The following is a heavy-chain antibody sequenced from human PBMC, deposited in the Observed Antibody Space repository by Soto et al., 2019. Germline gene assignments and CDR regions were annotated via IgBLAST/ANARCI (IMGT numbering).Heavy chain of an antibody. D-gene: IGHD3-3*01. CDR2: ISGSGDST. J-gene: IGHJ6*04. Sequence: EVQLLESGGGLVQPGGSLRPSCAASGFTFSNHPMSWVRQAPGKGLDRVSTISGSGDSTYYADSVKGRFTISRDNPKHTRYLQMNILIAEDTAVYSGVKGKGLGRTVFGVAAGIDVWDEGTTGIFSS. CDR3: VKGKGLGRTVFGVAAGIDV. CDR1: GFTFSNHP. V-gene: IGHV3-23*01.